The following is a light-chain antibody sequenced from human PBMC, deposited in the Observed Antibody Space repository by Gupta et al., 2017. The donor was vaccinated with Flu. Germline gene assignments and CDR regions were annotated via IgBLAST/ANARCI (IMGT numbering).Light chain of an antibody. V-gene: IGKV4-1*01. CDR2: WAS. Sequence: VVMTQSPDSPALSLGERALINCKSSQSILYGSDNKNYLAWYQQKPGQPPKLLSYWASTRESGVPDRFSGSGSATNFSLTISSLQAEDVAVYVCQQYWSTKWTFGQGTRVEIK. CDR1: QSILYGSDNKNY. J-gene: IGKJ1*01. CDR3: QQYWSTKWT.